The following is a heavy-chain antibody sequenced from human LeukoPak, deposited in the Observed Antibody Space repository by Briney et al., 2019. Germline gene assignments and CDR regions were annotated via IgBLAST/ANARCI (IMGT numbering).Heavy chain of an antibody. V-gene: IGHV3-30*04. CDR1: GFTFSSYS. CDR3: ARDPRSTLIQIAAAGFVY. Sequence: GGSLRLSCAASGFTFSSYSMHWVRQAPGKGLEWVAVISYDGNKKYYADSVKGRFTISRDNSKNTLYLQMNSLRAEDTAVCYCARDPRSTLIQIAAAGFVYWGQGTLVTVSS. CDR2: ISYDGNKK. D-gene: IGHD6-13*01. J-gene: IGHJ4*02.